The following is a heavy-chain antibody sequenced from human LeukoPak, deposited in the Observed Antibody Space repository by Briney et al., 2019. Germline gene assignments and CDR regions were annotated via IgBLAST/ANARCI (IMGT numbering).Heavy chain of an antibody. CDR1: GFTVSSNY. Sequence: GGSLRLSCAASGFTVSSNYMSWVRQAPGKGLEWVAVIYSGGSTNYVDSVKGRFTISRHNSENTLYLQMNSLRAEDTAVYSCASGKDSSGYYTLSYWGQGTLVTVSS. J-gene: IGHJ4*02. CDR2: IYSGGST. V-gene: IGHV3-53*04. CDR3: ASGKDSSGYYTLSY. D-gene: IGHD3-22*01.